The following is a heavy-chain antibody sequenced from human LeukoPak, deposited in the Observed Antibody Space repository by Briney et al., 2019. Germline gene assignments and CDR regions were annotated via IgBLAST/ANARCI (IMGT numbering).Heavy chain of an antibody. D-gene: IGHD3/OR15-3a*01. Sequence: PSETLSLTCTVSSGSISGGDYGCGWIRQPPGKEREWIGSVYYSGTTYYSPSLKSRVTVSVDTSKNQFSLRLSSVTAADTAVYYCTRQLGRGLWTFDYWGRGTLVTVSS. CDR1: SGSISGGDYG. V-gene: IGHV4-39*01. J-gene: IGHJ4*02. CDR3: TRQLGRGLWTFDY. CDR2: VYYSGTT.